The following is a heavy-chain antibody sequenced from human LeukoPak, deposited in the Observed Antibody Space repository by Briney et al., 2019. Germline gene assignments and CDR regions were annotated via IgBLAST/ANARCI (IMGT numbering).Heavy chain of an antibody. V-gene: IGHV1-18*01. Sequence: GASVKVSCKASGYTFTSYDINWVRQATGQGLEWMGWMNPNSGNTNYAQKLQGRVTMTTDTSTSTAYMELRSLRSDDTAVYYCARDREWYYYDSSGYEYYFDYWGQGTLVTVSS. CDR2: MNPNSGNT. CDR1: GYTFTSYD. J-gene: IGHJ4*02. D-gene: IGHD3-22*01. CDR3: ARDREWYYYDSSGYEYYFDY.